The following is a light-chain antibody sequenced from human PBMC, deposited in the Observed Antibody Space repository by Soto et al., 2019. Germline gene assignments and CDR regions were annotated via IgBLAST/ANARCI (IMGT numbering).Light chain of an antibody. CDR2: WAS. J-gene: IGKJ1*01. V-gene: IGKV4-1*01. Sequence: DIVMTQSPDSLAVSLGERATVNCKSSQSVLYSSDNKNNSAWYQQKPGQPPKLLIYWASTRGSGIPDRFGGSGSGTDFTPTISSLQAEDGAVYCCQQYHSFPRTFGQGTKVEIK. CDR3: QQYHSFPRT. CDR1: QSVLYSSDNKNN.